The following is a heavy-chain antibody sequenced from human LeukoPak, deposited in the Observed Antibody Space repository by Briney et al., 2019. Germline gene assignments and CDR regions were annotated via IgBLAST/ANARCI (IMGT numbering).Heavy chain of an antibody. CDR2: ISWDSGSI. J-gene: IGHJ6*02. D-gene: IGHD2/OR15-2a*01. CDR1: GFTFDDYA. CDR3: AKDILVYYGMDV. V-gene: IGHV3-9*01. Sequence: QPGRSLRLSCAASGFTFDDYAMHWVRQAPGKGLEWVSGISWDSGSIGYADSVKGRFTISRDNAKNSLYLQMNSLRAEYTALYYCAKDILVYYGMDVWGQGTTVTVSS.